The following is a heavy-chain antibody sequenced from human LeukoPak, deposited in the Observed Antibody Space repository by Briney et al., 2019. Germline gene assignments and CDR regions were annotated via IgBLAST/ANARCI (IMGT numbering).Heavy chain of an antibody. D-gene: IGHD6-6*01. CDR2: INPNSGGT. V-gene: IGHV1-2*02. J-gene: IGHJ4*02. CDR3: ARDDSSSSGFDY. Sequence: ASVKVSCKASGYTFTGYYMHWVRQAPGQGLEWMGWINPNSGGTNYAQKFQGRVTMSRDASISTAYMELSRLRSDDTAVYYCARDDSSSSGFDYWGQGTLVTVSS. CDR1: GYTFTGYY.